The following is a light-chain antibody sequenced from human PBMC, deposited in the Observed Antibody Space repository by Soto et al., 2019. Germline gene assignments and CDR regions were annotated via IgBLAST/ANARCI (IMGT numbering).Light chain of an antibody. J-gene: IGKJ1*01. Sequence: EVVFTHAPSTLALCTGERVTLSCRASQSVSSSYLAWYQQKPGQAPRLLIYGASSRASGTPDRFSGSGYGTDFTLTISRLEHEDSAVYYCQQYDNSPPTLGQGTKVDTK. V-gene: IGKV3-20*01. CDR1: QSVSSSY. CDR2: GAS. CDR3: QQYDNSPPT.